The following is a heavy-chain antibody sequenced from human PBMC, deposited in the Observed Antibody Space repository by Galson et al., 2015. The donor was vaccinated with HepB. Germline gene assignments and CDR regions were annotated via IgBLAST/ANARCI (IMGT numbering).Heavy chain of an antibody. V-gene: IGHV3-30*04. Sequence: SLRLSCAASGFTFSSYAMHWVRQAPGKGLEWVAVISYDGSNKYYADSVKGRFTISRDNSKNTLYLQMNSLRAEDTAVYYCARFHPDYGKFDYWGQGTLVTVSS. D-gene: IGHD4-17*01. CDR1: GFTFSSYA. CDR3: ARFHPDYGKFDY. J-gene: IGHJ4*02. CDR2: ISYDGSNK.